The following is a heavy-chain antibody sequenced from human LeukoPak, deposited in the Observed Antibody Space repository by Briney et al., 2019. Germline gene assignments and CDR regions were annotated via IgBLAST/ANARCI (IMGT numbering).Heavy chain of an antibody. Sequence: GGSLRLSCAASGFTFSSYSMNWVRQAPGKGLEWVSSISSSGSYIYYADSVKGRFTISRDNAKNSLYLQMNSLRAEDTAVYYCARVLPGIAVAGPDYWGQGTLVTVSS. J-gene: IGHJ4*02. CDR2: ISSSGSYI. CDR3: ARVLPGIAVAGPDY. V-gene: IGHV3-21*01. CDR1: GFTFSSYS. D-gene: IGHD6-19*01.